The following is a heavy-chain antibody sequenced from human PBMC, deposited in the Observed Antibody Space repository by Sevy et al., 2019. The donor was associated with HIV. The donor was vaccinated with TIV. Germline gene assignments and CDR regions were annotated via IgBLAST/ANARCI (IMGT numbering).Heavy chain of an antibody. Sequence: GRSLRLSCAASGFTFSSYSMNWVRQAPGKGLEWVSSISSSSSYIYYADSVKGRFTISRDNAKNSLYLQMNSLRAEDTAVYYCARDWFAAAAGTLDNYWGQGTLVTVSS. CDR2: ISSSSSYI. CDR1: GFTFSSYS. D-gene: IGHD6-13*01. CDR3: ARDWFAAAAGTLDNY. V-gene: IGHV3-21*01. J-gene: IGHJ4*02.